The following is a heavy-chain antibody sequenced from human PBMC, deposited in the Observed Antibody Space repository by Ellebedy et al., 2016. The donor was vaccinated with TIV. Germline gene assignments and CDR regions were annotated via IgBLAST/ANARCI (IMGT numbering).Heavy chain of an antibody. Sequence: ESLKISXAVSGFTFRNYAMSWVRQPPGKGLEWIGEINHSGSTNYNPSLKSRVTISVDTSKNQFSLKLSSVTAADTAVYYCARGRGYSYGSTWGQGTLVTVSS. D-gene: IGHD5-18*01. V-gene: IGHV4-34*01. CDR3: ARGRGYSYGST. J-gene: IGHJ5*02. CDR2: INHSGST. CDR1: GFTFRNYA.